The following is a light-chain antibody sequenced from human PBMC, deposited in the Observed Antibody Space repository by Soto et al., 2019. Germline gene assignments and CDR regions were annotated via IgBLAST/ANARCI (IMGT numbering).Light chain of an antibody. J-gene: IGKJ1*01. Sequence: EIVLTQSPGTLSLSPGERATLSCRASQSVRSNFLAWYQQKPGQAPRLLIYGASNRATGIQDRFSGSGSGTDFTLTITRLEPEDFAMYDCQRYDSFRTFGQGTKVDIK. CDR3: QRYDSFRT. CDR2: GAS. CDR1: QSVRSNF. V-gene: IGKV3-20*01.